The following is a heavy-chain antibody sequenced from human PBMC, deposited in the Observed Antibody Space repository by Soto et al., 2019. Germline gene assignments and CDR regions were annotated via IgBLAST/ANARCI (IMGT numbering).Heavy chain of an antibody. D-gene: IGHD3-10*01. CDR3: ARKTDSMPSGGDV. V-gene: IGHV3-53*04. CDR1: GFAVRHNY. Sequence: EVQLVESGGGLVQPGGSLRLSCTASGFAVRHNYMTWVRQAPWKGLEWVSLIYSGGDTAYADSVKGRFTISRPTSQNTMYLQMNSLRAEDPAVYYCARKTDSMPSGGDVWGKGTAVTVSS. CDR2: IYSGGDT. J-gene: IGHJ6*04.